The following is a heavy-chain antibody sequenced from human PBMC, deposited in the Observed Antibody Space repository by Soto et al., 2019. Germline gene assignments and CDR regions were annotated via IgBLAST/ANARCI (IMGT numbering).Heavy chain of an antibody. CDR3: ARARREFDNGGPVDY. J-gene: IGHJ4*02. CDR1: RGSITSGDYS. Sequence: TLSLTCAVSRGSITSGDYSWNWIRQPPGKGLEWMGXIYYGXSCYYNKSIQXXVSVSVDXXRNQFSLKICSVTAADTAVYYCARARREFDNGGPVDYWGQGNMVTVS. D-gene: IGHD3-10*01. CDR2: IYYGXSC. V-gene: IGHV4-30-2*01.